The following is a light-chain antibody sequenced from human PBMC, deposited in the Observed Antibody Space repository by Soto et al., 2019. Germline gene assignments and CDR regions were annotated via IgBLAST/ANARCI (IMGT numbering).Light chain of an antibody. J-gene: IGKJ1*01. V-gene: IGKV1-39*01. CDR1: QSISSH. CDR2: AAS. CDR3: QQNYSTPRT. Sequence: DIQMTQSPSSLSASVGDRVTITCQASQSISSHLIWYQQKSGRAPNPLIYAASTLRSGVPSRFSGGGSGTDFILTVSTLQPEDFATYYCQQNYSTPRTFGQGTQVEIK.